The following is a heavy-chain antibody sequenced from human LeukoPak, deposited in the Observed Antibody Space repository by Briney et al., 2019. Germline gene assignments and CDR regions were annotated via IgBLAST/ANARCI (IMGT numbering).Heavy chain of an antibody. Sequence: PGGSLRLSCAASGFTFDDYGMSWVRQAPGKGLEWVSAISGSGGVTYYADSVKGRFTISRDNSKNSLYLQMNSLRAEDTAVYYCAKDKGYSSSSSFDYWGQGTLVTVSS. CDR1: GFTFDDYG. CDR3: AKDKGYSSSSSFDY. V-gene: IGHV3-23*01. CDR2: ISGSGGVT. J-gene: IGHJ4*02. D-gene: IGHD6-6*01.